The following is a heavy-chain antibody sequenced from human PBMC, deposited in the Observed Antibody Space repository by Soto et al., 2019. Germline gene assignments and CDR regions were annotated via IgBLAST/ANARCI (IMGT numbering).Heavy chain of an antibody. CDR2: MNPNSGNT. CDR1: GYTFTSYD. J-gene: IGHJ4*02. CDR3: ARGGSPKQFKTTGTLDY. D-gene: IGHD1-1*01. Sequence: ASVKVSCKASGYTFTSYDINWVRQATGQGLEWMGWMNPNSGNTGYVQKFQGRVTMTRNTSLSTAYLELSSLRSEDTAVYYCARGGSPKQFKTTGTLDYWGQGTLVTVSS. V-gene: IGHV1-8*01.